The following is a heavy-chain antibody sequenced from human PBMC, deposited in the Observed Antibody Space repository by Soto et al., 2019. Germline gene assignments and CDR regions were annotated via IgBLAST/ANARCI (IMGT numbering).Heavy chain of an antibody. CDR1: GYTFTSYA. V-gene: IGHV1-3*01. CDR2: INAGNGNT. Sequence: GASVKVSCKASGYTFTSYAMHWVRQAPGQRLEWMGWINAGNGNTKYSQKFQGRVTITRDTSASTAYMELSSLRSEDTAVYYCARAILLWFGESGWFDPWGQGTLVTVSS. J-gene: IGHJ5*02. D-gene: IGHD3-10*01. CDR3: ARAILLWFGESGWFDP.